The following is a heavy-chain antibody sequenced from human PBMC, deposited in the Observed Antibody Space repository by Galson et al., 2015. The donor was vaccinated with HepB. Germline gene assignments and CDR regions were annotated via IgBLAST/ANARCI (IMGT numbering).Heavy chain of an antibody. CDR1: GYTFTSYA. Sequence: SVKVSCKASGYTFTSYAMNWVRQAPGQGLEWVGWINTNPGNPTYAQGFTGRFVFSLDTSVGTAYLQISSLKAEDTAVYYCARDQQWLVTNWFDPWGQGTLVTVSS. CDR3: ARDQQWLVTNWFDP. D-gene: IGHD6-19*01. V-gene: IGHV7-4-1*02. J-gene: IGHJ5*02. CDR2: INTNPGNP.